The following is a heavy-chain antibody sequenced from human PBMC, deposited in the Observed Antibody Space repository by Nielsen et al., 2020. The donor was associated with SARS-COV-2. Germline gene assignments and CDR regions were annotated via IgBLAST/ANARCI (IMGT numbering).Heavy chain of an antibody. CDR3: ASGRDGYNSYFDY. D-gene: IGHD5-24*01. Sequence: WVRQAPGQGLEWMGRIIPILGIANYAQKFQGRVTITADKSTSTAYMELSSLRSEDTAVYYRASGRDGYNSYFDYWGQGTLVTVSS. J-gene: IGHJ4*02. V-gene: IGHV1-69*02. CDR2: IIPILGIA.